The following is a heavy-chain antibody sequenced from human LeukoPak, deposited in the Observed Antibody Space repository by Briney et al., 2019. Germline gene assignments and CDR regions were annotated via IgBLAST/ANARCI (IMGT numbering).Heavy chain of an antibody. CDR1: GGTFSSYA. CDR3: ARGSGSGSSYYYYGMDV. CDR2: IIPIFGTA. V-gene: IGHV1-69*13. J-gene: IGHJ6*04. Sequence: SVKVSCKASGGTFSSYAISWVRQAPGQGLEWMGGIIPIFGTANYAQKFQGRVTITADESTSTAYTELSSLRSEDTAVYYCARGSGSGSSYYYYGMDVWGKGTTVTVSS. D-gene: IGHD3-10*01.